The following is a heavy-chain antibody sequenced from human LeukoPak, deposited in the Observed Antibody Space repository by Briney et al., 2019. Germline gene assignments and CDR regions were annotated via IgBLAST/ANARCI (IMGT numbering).Heavy chain of an antibody. Sequence: PGGSLRLSCAASGFTFSSYAMSWVRQAPGKGLEWVSAISGSGGSTYYADSVKGRLTISRDNSKNTLYLQMNSLRAEDTAVYYCAKEPFGESGWSIAEGGYFDYWGQGTLVTVSS. V-gene: IGHV3-23*01. CDR2: ISGSGGST. CDR3: AKEPFGESGWSIAEGGYFDY. D-gene: IGHD6-6*01. CDR1: GFTFSSYA. J-gene: IGHJ4*02.